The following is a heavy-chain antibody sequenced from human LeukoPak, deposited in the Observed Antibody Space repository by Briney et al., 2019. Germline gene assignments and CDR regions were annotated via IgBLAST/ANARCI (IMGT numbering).Heavy chain of an antibody. J-gene: IGHJ5*02. CDR3: AKGAGYYYGSGSANWFDP. CDR1: GFTFSRYG. CDR2: IWYDGSNK. D-gene: IGHD3-10*01. Sequence: GGSLRLSCAAFGFTFSRYGMHWVRQAPGKGLEWVAVIWYDGSNKYYADSVKGRFTISRDNSKNTLYLQMNSLRAEDTAVYYCAKGAGYYYGSGSANWFDPWGQGTLVTVSS. V-gene: IGHV3-33*06.